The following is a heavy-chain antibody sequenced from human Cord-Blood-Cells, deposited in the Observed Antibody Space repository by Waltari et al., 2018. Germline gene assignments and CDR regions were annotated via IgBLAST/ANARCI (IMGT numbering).Heavy chain of an antibody. CDR2: IIPIFGTA. J-gene: IGHJ3*02. V-gene: IGHV1-69*06. Sequence: QVQLVQSGAEVQKPGSSVKVSRQASGATFSTHATSWVRMAPGQGLEWMGGIIPIFGTANYEQKFQGRVTITADKSTSTAYMELSSLRAEDTAVYYCARVYYDILTGYYDAFDIWGQGTMVTVSS. D-gene: IGHD3-9*01. CDR1: GATFSTHA. CDR3: ARVYYDILTGYYDAFDI.